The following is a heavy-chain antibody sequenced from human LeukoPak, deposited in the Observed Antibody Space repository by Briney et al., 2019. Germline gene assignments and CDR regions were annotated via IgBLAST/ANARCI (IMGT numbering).Heavy chain of an antibody. Sequence: SETLSLTCTVSGGSISSYYWSWIRQPPGKGLEWIGYIYYSGSTNYNPSLKSRVTISVDTSKNQFSLKLSSVTAADTAVYYCARGLSSGWFFDYWGQGTLVTVSS. J-gene: IGHJ4*02. CDR3: ARGLSSGWFFDY. CDR1: GGSISSYY. D-gene: IGHD6-19*01. CDR2: IYYSGST. V-gene: IGHV4-59*12.